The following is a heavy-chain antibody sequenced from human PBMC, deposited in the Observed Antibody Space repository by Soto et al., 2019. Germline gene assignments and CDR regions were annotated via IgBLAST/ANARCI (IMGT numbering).Heavy chain of an antibody. V-gene: IGHV3-7*03. CDR2: INQDGGVT. Sequence: GSLRLSCVASGFTFISSFMGWIRQAPGKGLEWVANINQDGGVTYYVDSVEGRFTISRDNTKDSLYLQMNSLRGEDTAIYYCARYYRGSGRYFFDYWGQGTPVTVSS. CDR1: GFTFISSF. CDR3: ARYYRGSGRYFFDY. J-gene: IGHJ4*02. D-gene: IGHD6-19*01.